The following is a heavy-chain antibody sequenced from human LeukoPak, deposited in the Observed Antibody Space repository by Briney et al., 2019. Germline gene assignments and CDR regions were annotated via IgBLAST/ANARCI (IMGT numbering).Heavy chain of an antibody. CDR3: ATSRIAVAGRDY. CDR2: INWSGGST. V-gene: IGHV3-20*04. Sequence: GGSLRLSCAASGFTFDDYGMSWVRQAPGKGLEWVSGINWSGGSTGYADSVGGRFTISRDNAKNSLYLQMNSLRAEDTALYYCATSRIAVAGRDYWGQGTLVTVSS. D-gene: IGHD6-19*01. CDR1: GFTFDDYG. J-gene: IGHJ4*02.